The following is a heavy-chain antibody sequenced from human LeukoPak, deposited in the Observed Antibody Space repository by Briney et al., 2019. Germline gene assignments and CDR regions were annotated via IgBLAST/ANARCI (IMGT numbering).Heavy chain of an antibody. CDR1: GYTFTSYG. J-gene: IGHJ3*02. D-gene: IGHD6-19*01. CDR3: ARAGWYELPRYAFDI. CDR2: ISAYNGNT. V-gene: IGHV1-18*01. Sequence: ASVKVSCKASGYTFTSYGISWVRQAPGQGLEWMGWISAYNGNTNYAQKLQGRVTMTTDTSTSTAYMELRSLRSDDTAVNYCARAGWYELPRYAFDIWGQGTMVTVSS.